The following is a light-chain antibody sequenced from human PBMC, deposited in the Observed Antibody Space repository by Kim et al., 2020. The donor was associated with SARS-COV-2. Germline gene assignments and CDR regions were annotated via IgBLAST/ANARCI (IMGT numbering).Light chain of an antibody. J-gene: IGLJ3*02. Sequence: RVLNSCTGSNCKIDSNNLDCCQQVPATAPKLLIYHDNQRPSGVTDRLSGSKSGTSASLAISGLQSEDEADYYCAVLHDSLNGFWVFCGGTQLTVL. CDR1: NCKIDSNN. CDR3: AVLHDSLNGFWV. CDR2: HDN. V-gene: IGLV1-44*01.